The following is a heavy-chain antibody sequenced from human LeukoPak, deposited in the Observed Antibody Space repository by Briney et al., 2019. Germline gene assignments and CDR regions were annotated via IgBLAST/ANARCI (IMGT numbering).Heavy chain of an antibody. CDR2: IWYGGSNK. V-gene: IGHV3-33*01. D-gene: IGHD2-2*01. J-gene: IGHJ4*02. CDR3: ARGYCSSTSCYAGFDY. Sequence: GGSLRLSCAASGFTFSSYGMRWVRQAPGKGLEWVAVIWYGGSNKNYADSVKGRFTISRDNSKNTLYLQMNSLRAEDTAVYYCARGYCSSTSCYAGFDYWGQGTLVTVSS. CDR1: GFTFSSYG.